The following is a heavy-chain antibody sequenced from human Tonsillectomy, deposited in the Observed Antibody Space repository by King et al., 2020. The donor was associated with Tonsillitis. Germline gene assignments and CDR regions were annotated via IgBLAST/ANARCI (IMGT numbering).Heavy chain of an antibody. CDR3: ATVRSVYYDSSGYYSNWFDP. Sequence: VQLVESGAEVKKPGASVKVSCKVSGYTLTELSMHWVRQAPGKGLEWMGGFDPEDGETIYAQKFQGRVTMTEDTPTDTAYMELSSLRSEDTAVYYCATVRSVYYDSSGYYSNWFDPWGQGTLVTVSS. CDR1: GYTLTELS. D-gene: IGHD3-22*01. V-gene: IGHV1-24*01. CDR2: FDPEDGET. J-gene: IGHJ5*02.